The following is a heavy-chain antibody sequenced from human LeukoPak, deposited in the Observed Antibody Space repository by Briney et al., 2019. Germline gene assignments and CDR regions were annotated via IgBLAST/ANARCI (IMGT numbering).Heavy chain of an antibody. CDR1: GFTFSSYA. D-gene: IGHD2/OR15-2a*01. CDR2: ISYDGSNK. Sequence: GGSLRLSCAASGFTFSSYAMHWVRQTPGKGLEWVAVISYDGSNKYYADSVKGRFTISRDNSKNTLYLQMNSLRAEDTAVYYCARASSYDPPEYFQHWGQGTLVTVSS. J-gene: IGHJ1*01. CDR3: ARASSYDPPEYFQH. V-gene: IGHV3-30-3*01.